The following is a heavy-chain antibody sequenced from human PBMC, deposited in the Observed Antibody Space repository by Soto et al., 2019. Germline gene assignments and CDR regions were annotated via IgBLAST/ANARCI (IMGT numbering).Heavy chain of an antibody. CDR3: AKRGDADRNHYYYYYGMDV. Sequence: GGSLRLSCAASGFTFSSYSMNWVRQAPGKGLEWVSYISSSSSTIYYADSVKGRFTISRDNAKNSLYLQMNSLRDEDTAVYYCAKRGDADRNHYYYYYGMDVWGQGTTVTVSS. CDR2: ISSSSSTI. J-gene: IGHJ6*02. V-gene: IGHV3-48*02. CDR1: GFTFSSYS. D-gene: IGHD3-10*01.